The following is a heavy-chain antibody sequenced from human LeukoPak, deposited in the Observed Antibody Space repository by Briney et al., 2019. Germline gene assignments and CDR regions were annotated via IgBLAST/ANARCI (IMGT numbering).Heavy chain of an antibody. J-gene: IGHJ4*02. CDR2: IIPIFGTA. CDR3: AREKYYYDSSGYYFYYFDY. Sequence: SVKVSCKASGGTFSSYAISWVRQAPGQGLEWMGGIIPIFGTANYAQKFQGRVTITTDESTSTAYMELSSLRSEDTAVYYCAREKYYYDSSGYYFYYFDYWGQGTLVTVSS. CDR1: GGTFSSYA. V-gene: IGHV1-69*05. D-gene: IGHD3-22*01.